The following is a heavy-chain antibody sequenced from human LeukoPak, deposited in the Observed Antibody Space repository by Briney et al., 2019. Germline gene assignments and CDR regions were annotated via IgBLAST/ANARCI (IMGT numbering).Heavy chain of an antibody. CDR3: ARAGITHYYYYYMDV. CDR2: INPNSGGT. CDR1: GYTFTGYY. D-gene: IGHD3-10*01. V-gene: IGHV1-2*02. Sequence: ASVKVSCKASGYTFTGYYMHWVRQAPGQGLEWMGWINPNSGGTNYAQKFQGRVTMTRDTSISTAYMELNRLRSDDTAVYYCARAGITHYYYYYMDVWGKGTTVTISS. J-gene: IGHJ6*03.